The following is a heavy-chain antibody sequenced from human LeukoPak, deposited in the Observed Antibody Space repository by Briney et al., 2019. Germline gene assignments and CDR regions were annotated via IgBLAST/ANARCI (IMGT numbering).Heavy chain of an antibody. V-gene: IGHV4-59*08. CDR1: GGSISSYY. CDR3: ARHVIAETGFLNWFDP. Sequence: SETLSLTCTVSGGSISSYYWSWIRQPPGKGLEWIGYIYYSGSTKYNPSLKSRVTISVDTSKNQFSLKLSSVTAADTAVYYCARHVIAETGFLNWFDPWGQGTLVTVSS. D-gene: IGHD6-13*01. CDR2: IYYSGST. J-gene: IGHJ5*02.